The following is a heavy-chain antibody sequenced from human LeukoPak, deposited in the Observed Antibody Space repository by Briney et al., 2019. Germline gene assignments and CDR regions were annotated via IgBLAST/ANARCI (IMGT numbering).Heavy chain of an antibody. V-gene: IGHV1-69*13. J-gene: IGHJ6*03. CDR3: ARVRGITIFGVAHYYYYMDV. Sequence: ASVKVSCKASGGTFSSYAISWVRQAPGQGLEWMGGIIPIFGTANYAQKFRGRVTITADESTSTAYMELSSLRSEDTAVYYCARVRGITIFGVAHYYYYMDVWGKGTTVTVSS. CDR2: IIPIFGTA. D-gene: IGHD3-3*01. CDR1: GGTFSSYA.